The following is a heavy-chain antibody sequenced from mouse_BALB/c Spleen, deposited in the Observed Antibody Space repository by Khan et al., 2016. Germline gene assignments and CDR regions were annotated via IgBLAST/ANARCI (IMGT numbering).Heavy chain of an antibody. J-gene: IGHJ2*01. CDR3: ARGDY. CDR2: ISSGSSTI. Sequence: EVELVESGGGLVQPGGSRKLSCAASGFTFSRFGMHWVRQAPEKGLEWVAYISSGSSTIYYADTLKGQFTISRDNPKNALFLQFASLRSDDTAMYYWARGDYWCQRTALTVS. CDR1: GFTFSRFG. V-gene: IGHV5-17*02.